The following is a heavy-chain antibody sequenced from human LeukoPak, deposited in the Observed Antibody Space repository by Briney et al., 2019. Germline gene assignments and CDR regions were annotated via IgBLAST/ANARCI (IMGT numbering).Heavy chain of an antibody. CDR3: ARGLAAAGTDP. J-gene: IGHJ5*02. V-gene: IGHV4-34*01. D-gene: IGHD6-13*01. CDR2: INHSGST. CDR1: GGSFSGYY. Sequence: SETLSLTCAVYGGSFSGYYCSWIRQPPGKGREWIGEINHSGSTHHNPSIKSRVTISVATSKNQFSLKLSSVTAADTAVYYCARGLAAAGTDPWGQGTLVTVSS.